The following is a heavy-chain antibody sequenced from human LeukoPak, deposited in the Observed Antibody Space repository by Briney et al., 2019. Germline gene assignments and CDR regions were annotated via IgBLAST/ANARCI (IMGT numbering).Heavy chain of an antibody. J-gene: IGHJ4*02. D-gene: IGHD1-7*01. V-gene: IGHV3-30-3*01. CDR2: ISKDGSDK. Sequence: GRSLRLSCAASGFTFSDYAMHWVRQAPGKGLEWVAVISKDGSDKYDPGSVRGRFTISRDNSKNTIYLQMGSLRAEDTAIYYCARDYWWNYDYWGQGTLVTVSS. CDR1: GFTFSDYA. CDR3: ARDYWWNYDY.